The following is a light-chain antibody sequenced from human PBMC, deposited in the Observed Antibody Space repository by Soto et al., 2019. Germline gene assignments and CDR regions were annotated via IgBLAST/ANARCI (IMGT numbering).Light chain of an antibody. CDR3: ASYTTSDTPFL. V-gene: IGLV2-14*01. CDR1: SSDVGTYNY. Sequence: QSALTQPASVSGSPGQSITISFTGTSSDVGTYNYVSWYQQHPDKAPKLIIYVVSNRPSGVSNRSSGSKSGNTASLTISGLQAEDEADYYCASYTTSDTPFLFGTGTKLTVL. J-gene: IGLJ1*01. CDR2: VVS.